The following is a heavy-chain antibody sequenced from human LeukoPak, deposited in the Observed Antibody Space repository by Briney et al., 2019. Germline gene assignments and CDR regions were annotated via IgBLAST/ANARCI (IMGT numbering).Heavy chain of an antibody. Sequence: PSETLSLTCTVSSGSISSSGYYWAWIRQPPGKGLEGIGSINYSRSTYCSPSLKSRVTISVDTSKNQFSLKLFSVTAADTAIYYCARVVGGPPTLGYYYYYMDVWGKGTTVTVSS. CDR3: ARVVGGPPTLGYYYYYMDV. CDR2: INYSRST. J-gene: IGHJ6*03. CDR1: SGSISSSGYY. D-gene: IGHD1-26*01. V-gene: IGHV4-39*07.